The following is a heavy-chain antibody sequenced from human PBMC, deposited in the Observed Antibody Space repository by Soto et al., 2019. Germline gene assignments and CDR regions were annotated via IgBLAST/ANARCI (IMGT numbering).Heavy chain of an antibody. D-gene: IGHD3-9*01. CDR2: ISGSGGST. CDR3: AKDRGGFDWLSPHGFQP. V-gene: IGHV3-23*01. Sequence: GGSLSHSCAATRFTFSIYAMSCVPQAPAKGLEWVSAISGSGGSTYHADYVMGRFTISRDNSKNTPYLEIISLRGEDTDVYYCAKDRGGFDWLSPHGFQPWGQGTLVNVAS. CDR1: RFTFSIYA. J-gene: IGHJ5*02.